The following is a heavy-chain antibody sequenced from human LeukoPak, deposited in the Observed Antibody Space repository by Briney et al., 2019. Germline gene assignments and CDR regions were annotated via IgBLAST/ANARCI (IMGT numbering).Heavy chain of an antibody. V-gene: IGHV3-66*01. Sequence: PGGSLRLSCAASGFTVSSNYMSWVRQAPGKGLEWVSVIYSGGSTYYADSVKGRFTISRDNSKNTLYLQMNSLRAEDTAVYYCARDPAYYYDSSGSDWGQGTLVTVSS. CDR3: ARDPAYYYDSSGSD. CDR2: IYSGGST. CDR1: GFTVSSNY. D-gene: IGHD3-22*01. J-gene: IGHJ4*02.